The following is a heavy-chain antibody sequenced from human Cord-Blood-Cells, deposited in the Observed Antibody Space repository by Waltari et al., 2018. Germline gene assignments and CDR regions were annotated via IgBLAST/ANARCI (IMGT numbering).Heavy chain of an antibody. Sequence: QVQLVQSGAEVKKPGSSVKVSCKASGGTFSSSAISWVRQAPGQGLEWMGGIIPIFGTANYAQKFQGRVTITADESTSTAYMELSSLRSEDTAVYYCASVGRYCSGGSCYFDYWGQGTLVTVSS. CDR1: GGTFSSSA. CDR2: IIPIFGTA. J-gene: IGHJ4*02. D-gene: IGHD2-15*01. V-gene: IGHV1-69*01. CDR3: ASVGRYCSGGSCYFDY.